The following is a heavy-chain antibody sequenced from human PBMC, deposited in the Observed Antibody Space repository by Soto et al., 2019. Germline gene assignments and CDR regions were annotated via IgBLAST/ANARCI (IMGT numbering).Heavy chain of an antibody. Sequence: QVQLVQSGAEVKKPGASVKVSCKASGYTFTSYDINWVRQATGQGLEWMGWMNPNSGNTGYAQKFQGRVTMTRNTSISTAYMERSSLRSEATAVYYWARERTGTTSMDVWGQGTTVTVSS. J-gene: IGHJ6*02. D-gene: IGHD1-1*01. CDR3: ARERTGTTSMDV. CDR1: GYTFTSYD. CDR2: MNPNSGNT. V-gene: IGHV1-8*01.